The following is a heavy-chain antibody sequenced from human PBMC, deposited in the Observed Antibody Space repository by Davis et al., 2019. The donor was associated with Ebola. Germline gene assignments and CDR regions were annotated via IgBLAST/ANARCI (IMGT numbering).Heavy chain of an antibody. D-gene: IGHD2-15*01. CDR1: GFTVSSNY. V-gene: IGHV3-53*04. Sequence: GESLKISCAASGFTVSSNYMSWVRQAPGKGLEWVSAIYSGGSTYYADSVKGRFTISRHNSKNTLYLQMNSLRAEDTAVYYCARVEIVRGWFDPWGQGTLVTVSS. CDR2: IYSGGST. CDR3: ARVEIVRGWFDP. J-gene: IGHJ5*02.